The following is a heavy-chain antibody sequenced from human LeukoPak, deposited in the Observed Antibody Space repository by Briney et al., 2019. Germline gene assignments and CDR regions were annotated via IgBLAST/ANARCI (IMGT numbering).Heavy chain of an antibody. D-gene: IGHD3-22*01. CDR1: GYTFTGYY. CDR2: INPNSGGT. Sequence: GASVKVSCKASGYTFTGYYMHWVRQAPGQGLEWMGWINPNSGGTNYQGRVTMTRDTSISTAYMELSRLSSDDTAVYYCARDRFDDSSGYYYHYYYYMDVWGKGTTVTVSS. J-gene: IGHJ6*03. CDR3: ARDRFDDSSGYYYHYYYYMDV. V-gene: IGHV1-2*02.